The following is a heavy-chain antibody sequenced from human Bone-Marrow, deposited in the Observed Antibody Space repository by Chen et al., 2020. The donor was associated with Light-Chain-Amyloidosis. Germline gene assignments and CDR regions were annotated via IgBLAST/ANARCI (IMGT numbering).Heavy chain of an antibody. Sequence: EVQVVESGGGLVKPGGSLRLSCAASGFTVTNAWMSWVRQAPGKGPAWVGRIKSQPNGRTIDYASPVKGRFTISRDDSQNNLYLQMDSLKTEDTAVYYCTATAVAEYYHVSWGQGTLVIVSS. D-gene: IGHD2-21*02. J-gene: IGHJ4*02. CDR3: TATAVAEYYHVS. V-gene: IGHV3-15*01. CDR1: GFTVTNAW. CDR2: IKSQPNGRTI.